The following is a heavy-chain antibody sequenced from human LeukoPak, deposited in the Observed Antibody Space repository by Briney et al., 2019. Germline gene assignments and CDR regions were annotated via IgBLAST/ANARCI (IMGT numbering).Heavy chain of an antibody. Sequence: SETLSLTCAVYGGSFSGYYWSWIRQPPGKGLEWIGEINHSGSTNYNPSLKSRVTISVDTSKNQFSLKLSSVTAADTAVYYCARGRITMVRGVKNWFDPWGQGTLVTVSS. V-gene: IGHV4-34*01. CDR3: ARGRITMVRGVKNWFDP. CDR1: GGSFSGYY. CDR2: INHSGST. J-gene: IGHJ5*02. D-gene: IGHD3-10*01.